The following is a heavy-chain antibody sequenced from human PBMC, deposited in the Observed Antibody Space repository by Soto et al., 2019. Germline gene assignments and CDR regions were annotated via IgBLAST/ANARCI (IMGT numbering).Heavy chain of an antibody. CDR3: ARVTYYGSGTYYPPFDS. V-gene: IGHV3-21*01. D-gene: IGHD3-10*01. CDR1: GFIFSDFA. Sequence: PGGSLRLSCVASGFIFSDFAMNWVRQAPGEGLEWVSSISSSSYYLYYADSVNGRFTISRDNAKNTLYLQMDSLGAEDTAVYYCARVTYYGSGTYYPPFDSWGQGTLVTVYS. J-gene: IGHJ4*02. CDR2: ISSSSYYL.